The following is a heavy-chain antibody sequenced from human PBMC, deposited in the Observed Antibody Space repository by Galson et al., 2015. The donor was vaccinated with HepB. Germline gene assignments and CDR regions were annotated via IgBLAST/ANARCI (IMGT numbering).Heavy chain of an antibody. CDR1: EFTFSSYA. J-gene: IGHJ3*02. Sequence: SLRLSCAASEFTFSSYAMSWVRQAPGKGLEWVSAISGSGGSTYYADSVKGRFTISRDNSKNTLYLQMNSLRAEDTAVYYCASRPYGSGSYYKVYAFDIWGQGTMVTVSS. D-gene: IGHD3-10*01. CDR2: ISGSGGST. V-gene: IGHV3-23*01. CDR3: ASRPYGSGSYYKVYAFDI.